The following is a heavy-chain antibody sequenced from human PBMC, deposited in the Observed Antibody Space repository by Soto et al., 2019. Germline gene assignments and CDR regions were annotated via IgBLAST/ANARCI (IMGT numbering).Heavy chain of an antibody. D-gene: IGHD6-19*01. CDR3: AREPASGWTFDH. CDR2: ISSSSTI. J-gene: IGHJ4*02. Sequence: EVQLVESGGDLVQPGGSLRLSCAASGFTVSTYSMKWVRQAPGKGLEWVSSISSSSTIYYADSVKGRFTISRNNVQNSPYLQIHSLTAADTAVYYSAREPASGWTFDHWGQGTLVTVSS. CDR1: GFTVSTYS. V-gene: IGHV3-48*01.